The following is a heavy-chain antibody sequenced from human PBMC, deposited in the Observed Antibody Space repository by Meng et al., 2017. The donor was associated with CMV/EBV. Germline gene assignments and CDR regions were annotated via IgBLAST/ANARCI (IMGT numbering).Heavy chain of an antibody. J-gene: IGHJ4*02. V-gene: IGHV4-30-4*08. CDR2: IYYSGST. CDR3: ARVAPDYYDSSGPPDY. Sequence: AHPHMSRPPLLKPHQTLSPTCTFSGGSIRSVDYSWSWIRQPPGKGLEWIGYIYYSGSTYYNPSLKSRVTISVDTSKNRFSLKLSSVTAADTAVYYCARVAPDYYDSSGPPDYWGQGTLVTVSS. D-gene: IGHD3-22*01. CDR1: GGSIRSVDYS.